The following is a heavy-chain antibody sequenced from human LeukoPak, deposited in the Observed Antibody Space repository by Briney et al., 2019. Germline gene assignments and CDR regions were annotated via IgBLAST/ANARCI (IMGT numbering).Heavy chain of an antibody. CDR2: ISDSGNYV. Sequence: GGSLRLSCAASGFTFSRYSMNWVRQAPGKGLEWVACISDSGNYVYYADSVKGRFTISRDNSKNTLYLQMNSLRAEDTAVYYCARVTYGSGTYGAFDYWGQGTLVTVSS. CDR1: GFTFSRYS. V-gene: IGHV3-21*04. D-gene: IGHD3-10*01. J-gene: IGHJ4*02. CDR3: ARVTYGSGTYGAFDY.